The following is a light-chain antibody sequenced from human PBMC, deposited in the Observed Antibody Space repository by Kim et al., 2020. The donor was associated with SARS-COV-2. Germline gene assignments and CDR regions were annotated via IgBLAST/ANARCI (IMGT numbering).Light chain of an antibody. Sequence: CPGERATLSCRASQSVSRNLAWYQQKPGQPPRLVMYGASTRPTGIPVRFSGSGSGTDFTLIISSLQSEDFAVYYCQHYNNWPPWTFGQGTKVDIK. CDR3: QHYNNWPPWT. J-gene: IGKJ1*01. V-gene: IGKV3-15*01. CDR1: QSVSRN. CDR2: GAS.